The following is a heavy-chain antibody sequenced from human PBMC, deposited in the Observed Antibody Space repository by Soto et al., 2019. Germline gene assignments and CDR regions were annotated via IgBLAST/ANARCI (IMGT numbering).Heavy chain of an antibody. J-gene: IGHJ5*02. CDR3: ARGPQDIVATWFDP. V-gene: IGHV3-21*01. CDR2: ISSSSSYI. CDR1: GFTFSSYS. Sequence: EVQLVESGGGLVKPGGSLRLSCAASGFTFSSYSMNWVRQAPGKGLEWVSSISSSSSYIYYADSVKGRFTISRDNAKNSRYLQMNSLRAEDTAVYYCARGPQDIVATWFDPWGQGTLVTVSS. D-gene: IGHD5-12*01.